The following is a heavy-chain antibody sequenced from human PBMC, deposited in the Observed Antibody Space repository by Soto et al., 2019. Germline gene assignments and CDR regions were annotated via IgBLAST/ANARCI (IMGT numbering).Heavy chain of an antibody. V-gene: IGHV4-39*01. CDR3: ARQYGRITMVRGVIDWFDP. CDR2: IYYSGST. Sequence: PSETLSLTCTVSGGSISSSSYYWGWIRQPPGRGLEWIGSIYYSGSTYYNPSLKSRVTISVDTSKNQFSLKLSSVTAADTAVYYCARQYGRITMVRGVIDWFDPWGQGTLVTVSS. J-gene: IGHJ5*02. CDR1: GGSISSSSYY. D-gene: IGHD3-10*01.